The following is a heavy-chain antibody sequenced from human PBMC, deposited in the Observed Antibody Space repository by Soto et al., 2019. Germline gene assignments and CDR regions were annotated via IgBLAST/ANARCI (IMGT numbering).Heavy chain of an antibody. V-gene: IGHV3-33*01. CDR2: IWYDGSNK. CDR3: ARDGEYGSDY. CDR1: GFTFSSYG. D-gene: IGHD3-10*01. J-gene: IGHJ4*02. Sequence: QVQLVESGGGVVQPGRSLRLSCAASGFTFSSYGMHWVRQAPGKGLEWVAVIWYDGSNKYYADSVKGRFTISRDNSKNTLYLHMNSLRAEDTAVYYCARDGEYGSDYWGQGTLVTVSS.